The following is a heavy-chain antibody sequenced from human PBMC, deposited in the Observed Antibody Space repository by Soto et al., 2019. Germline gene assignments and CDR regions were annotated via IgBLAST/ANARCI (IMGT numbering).Heavy chain of an antibody. CDR1: GGSISSGGYS. CDR2: IYHSGST. D-gene: IGHD7-27*01. Sequence: PSETLSLTCAVSGGSISSGGYSWSWIRQPTGKGLEWIGYIYHSGSTYYNPSLKSRVTISVDRSKNQFSLKLSSVTAADTAVYYCARLTGAAAQWGQGTLVTVSS. CDR3: ARLTGAAAQ. J-gene: IGHJ4*02. V-gene: IGHV4-30-2*01.